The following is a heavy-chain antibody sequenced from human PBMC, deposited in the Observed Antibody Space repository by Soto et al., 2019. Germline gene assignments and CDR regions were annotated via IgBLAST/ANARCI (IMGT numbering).Heavy chain of an antibody. CDR1: GGCISSSNW. D-gene: IGHD2-2*01. V-gene: IGHV4-4*02. CDR2: IYHSGST. CDR3: AGQRDALGVDY. J-gene: IGHJ4*02. Sequence: SETPSLTCAVSGGCISSSNWWSWVRQPPGKGLEWIGEIYHSGSTNYNPSLKSRVTISVDKSKNQFSLKLSSVTAADTAVYYCAGQRDALGVDYWGQGTLVTVSS.